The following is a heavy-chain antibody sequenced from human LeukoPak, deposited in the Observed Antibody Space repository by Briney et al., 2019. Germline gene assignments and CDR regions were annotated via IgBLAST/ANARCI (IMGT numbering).Heavy chain of an antibody. J-gene: IGHJ4*02. V-gene: IGHV3-53*01. Sequence: SGGSLRLSXAASGFSVSSNYMSWVRQAPGKGLEWVSVISSGGYTYYADSVKGRFTISRDNSKNTLYLQMNSLRAEDTAVYYCARVGTYYYDSSGYYYWGQGTLVTVSS. CDR1: GFSVSSNY. CDR2: ISSGGYT. D-gene: IGHD3-22*01. CDR3: ARVGTYYYDSSGYYY.